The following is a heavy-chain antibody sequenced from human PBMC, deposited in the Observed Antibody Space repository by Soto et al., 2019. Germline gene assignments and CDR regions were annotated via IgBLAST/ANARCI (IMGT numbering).Heavy chain of an antibody. Sequence: PSETLSLTCTVSGGSISDISYCWGWIRQPPGKGLQWIGCMFYSGATYYNPSLKNRVTLPVDTSNNEFSLKLVSVTAPDTAVYYCARHKSGSDWLDPWGQGTLVTVSS. V-gene: IGHV4-39*01. CDR3: ARHKSGSDWLDP. D-gene: IGHD2-15*01. CDR1: GGSISDISYC. J-gene: IGHJ5*02. CDR2: MFYSGAT.